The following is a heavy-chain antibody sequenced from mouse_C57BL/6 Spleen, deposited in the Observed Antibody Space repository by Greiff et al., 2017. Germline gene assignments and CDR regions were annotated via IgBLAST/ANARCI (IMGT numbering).Heavy chain of an antibody. CDR1: GYTFTDYY. V-gene: IGHV1-76*01. J-gene: IGHJ4*01. CDR2: IYPGSGNT. CDR3: ARGDPHYYAMDY. Sequence: ESGAELVRPGASVKLSCKASGYTFTDYYINWVKQRPGQGLEWIARIYPGSGNTYYNEKFKGKATLTAEKSSSTAYMQLSSLTSEDSAVYFCARGDPHYYAMDYWGQGTSVTVSS.